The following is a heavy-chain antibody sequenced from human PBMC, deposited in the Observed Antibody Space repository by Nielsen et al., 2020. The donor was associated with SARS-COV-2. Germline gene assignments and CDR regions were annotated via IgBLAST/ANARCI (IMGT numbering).Heavy chain of an antibody. D-gene: IGHD3-22*01. CDR1: GYSSSNSW. Sequence: GESLKISCKASGYSSSNSWITWMRQTPGKGLEWIGRIDPRDSYTNYSPSFQGHVTISADKSISTAYLQWSSLKASDTAMYYCARHPPMIWSWYFDLWGRGTLVTVSS. V-gene: IGHV5-10-1*01. CDR2: IDPRDSYT. J-gene: IGHJ2*01. CDR3: ARHPPMIWSWYFDL.